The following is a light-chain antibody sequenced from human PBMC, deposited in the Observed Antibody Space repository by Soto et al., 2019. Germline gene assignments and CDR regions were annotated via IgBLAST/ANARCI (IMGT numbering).Light chain of an antibody. Sequence: EIVMTQSPATLSVSPGERATLSCRASQSVSSNLAWYQQKPGQAPRLLIYGASTRATRIPARFSGSGSGTEFTVTISSLQSEDFALYYCQQYNNWPLTFGPGTKVDSK. CDR1: QSVSSN. V-gene: IGKV3-15*01. J-gene: IGKJ3*01. CDR2: GAS. CDR3: QQYNNWPLT.